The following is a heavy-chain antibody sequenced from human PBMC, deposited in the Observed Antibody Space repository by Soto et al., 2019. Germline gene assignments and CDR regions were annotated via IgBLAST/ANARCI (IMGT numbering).Heavy chain of an antibody. Sequence: QVQLQESGPGLVKPSGTLSLTCAVSGGSISSSNWWSWVRQPPGKGLEWIGEIYHSGSTNYNPSLTGRVPISVDKSKHQFSLKVSSVTAADTAVYYCARATGMAPFDYWGQGTLVTVSS. CDR1: GGSISSSNW. V-gene: IGHV4-4*02. D-gene: IGHD5-18*01. J-gene: IGHJ4*02. CDR3: ARATGMAPFDY. CDR2: IYHSGST.